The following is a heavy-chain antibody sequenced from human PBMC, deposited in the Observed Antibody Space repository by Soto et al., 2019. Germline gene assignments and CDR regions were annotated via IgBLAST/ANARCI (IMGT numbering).Heavy chain of an antibody. CDR1: GYTFTSYG. D-gene: IGHD2-2*01. J-gene: IGHJ4*02. V-gene: IGHV1-18*01. Sequence: VSGMVSCTASGYTFTSYGISWVRQAPRQGLEWMGWISAYNGNTNYAQKLQGRVTMTTDTSTSTAYMELRSLISDDTAVYYCARDLRECLRDQVSVNQCWGQGTLVSVSS. CDR2: ISAYNGNT. CDR3: ARDLRECLRDQVSVNQC.